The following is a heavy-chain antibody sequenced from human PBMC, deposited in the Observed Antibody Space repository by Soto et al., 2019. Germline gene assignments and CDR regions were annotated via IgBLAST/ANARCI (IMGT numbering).Heavy chain of an antibody. D-gene: IGHD4-17*01. CDR3: ARADYGESDY. V-gene: IGHV5-51*01. CDR1: GYSFTSYW. CDR2: IYPGDSDT. J-gene: IGHJ4*02. Sequence: GESLKISCKGSGYSFTSYWIGWVRQMPGKGLEWMGIIYPGDSDTRYSPSFQGQVTISADTSKNQFSLKLSSVTAADTAVYYCARADYGESDYWGQGTLVTVSS.